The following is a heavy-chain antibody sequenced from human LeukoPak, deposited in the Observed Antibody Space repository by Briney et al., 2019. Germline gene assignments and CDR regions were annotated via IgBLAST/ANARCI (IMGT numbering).Heavy chain of an antibody. CDR2: IHYSGNT. CDR1: GGSINSYY. D-gene: IGHD2-2*01. J-gene: IGHJ5*01. CDR3: ARLWGYCSSTSCYGASYFDS. Sequence: SETLSLTCTVAGGSINSYYCSWIRQPPGKGLEWIGYIHYSGNTNYNPSLKSRVTISIDMYKKQFSLKLSSVTAADTAVYYCARLWGYCSSTSCYGASYFDSWGQGTLVTVSS. V-gene: IGHV4-59*01.